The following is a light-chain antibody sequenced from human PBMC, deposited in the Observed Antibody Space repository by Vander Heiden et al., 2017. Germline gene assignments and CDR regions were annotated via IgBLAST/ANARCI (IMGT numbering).Light chain of an antibody. J-gene: IGLJ3*02. CDR1: SGSISTSYS. CDR3: GLDMGSGWV. Sequence: QTVVTHEPSFSVSPGGTVTLTCGLSSGSISTSYSPSCYQQTPGQAPRTLIESKNTGACGGPERLSGSIRGNKAALTITGAKADDEYDYDGGLDMGSGWVFGGGTKLTVL. CDR2: SKN. V-gene: IGLV8-61*01.